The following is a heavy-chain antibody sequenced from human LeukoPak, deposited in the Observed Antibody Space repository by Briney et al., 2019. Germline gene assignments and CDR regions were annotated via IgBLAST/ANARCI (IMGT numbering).Heavy chain of an antibody. CDR1: GFSFTSYA. CDR2: VSRSGGAT. CDR3: AKGSYYDSSGSFYFDY. J-gene: IGHJ4*02. V-gene: IGHV3-23*01. Sequence: GSLRLSCAASGFSFTSYAMSWVRQAQGKGLEWVSAVSRSGGATYYADSVKGRFTISRDNSKSTVYLEMNSLRAEDTAVYYCAKGSYYDSSGSFYFDYWGQGTLVTVSS. D-gene: IGHD3-22*01.